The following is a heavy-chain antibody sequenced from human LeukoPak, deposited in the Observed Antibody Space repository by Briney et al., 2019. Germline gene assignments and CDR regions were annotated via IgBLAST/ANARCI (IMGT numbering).Heavy chain of an antibody. Sequence: GASVKVSCKASGYTFTSYDINWVRQATGQGLEWMGWMNPNSGNTGYSQKFQGRVTMTRNTSISTAYMELSSLRSEATAVYYCAREDNWNYGWFDPWGQGTLVTVSS. J-gene: IGHJ5*02. CDR2: MNPNSGNT. V-gene: IGHV1-8*01. CDR1: GYTFTSYD. CDR3: AREDNWNYGWFDP. D-gene: IGHD1-7*01.